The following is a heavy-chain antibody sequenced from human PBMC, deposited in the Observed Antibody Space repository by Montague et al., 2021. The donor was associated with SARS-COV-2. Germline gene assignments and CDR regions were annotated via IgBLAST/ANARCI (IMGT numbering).Heavy chain of an antibody. CDR3: ARGGGLWNYGMDA. CDR1: GFTFSSYS. CDR2: IYDGGST. Sequence: SLRLSCAASGFTFSSYSMNWVRQAPGKGLEWVSVIYDGGSTYYADSVKGRFTISRGNSKNTLYLQMNSLRAEDTAVYYCARGGGLWNYGMDAWGQGTTATVSS. J-gene: IGHJ6*02. V-gene: IGHV3-53*01. D-gene: IGHD2-15*01.